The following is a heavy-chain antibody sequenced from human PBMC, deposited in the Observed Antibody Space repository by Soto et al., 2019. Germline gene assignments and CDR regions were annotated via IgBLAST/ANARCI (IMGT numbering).Heavy chain of an antibody. CDR3: ARELSPYQLPERQGIYYYCGMDV. Sequence: QVQLVQSGAEVKKPGSSVKVSCKASGGTFSSYAISWVRQAPGQGLEWMGGIIPIFGTANYAQKFQGRVTITADDSTSAAYMELSSLRSEDTVVYYCARELSPYQLPERQGIYYYCGMDVWGQGTTVTVSS. J-gene: IGHJ6*02. V-gene: IGHV1-69*12. CDR1: GGTFSSYA. D-gene: IGHD2-2*01. CDR2: IIPIFGTA.